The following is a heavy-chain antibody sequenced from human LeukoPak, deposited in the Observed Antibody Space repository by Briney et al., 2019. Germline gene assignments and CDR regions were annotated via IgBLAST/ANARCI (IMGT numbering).Heavy chain of an antibody. V-gene: IGHV4-4*09. CDR2: IYTSGST. J-gene: IGHJ6*03. CDR3: ARLSVVVVPAAIRYYYYYMDV. CDR1: GGPISSYY. D-gene: IGHD2-2*02. Sequence: KSSETLSLTCTVSGGPISSYYWSWIRQPPGKGLEWIGYIYTSGSTNYNPSLKSRVTISVDTSKNQFSLKLSSVTAADTAVYYCARLSVVVVPAAIRYYYYYMDVWGKGTTVTVSS.